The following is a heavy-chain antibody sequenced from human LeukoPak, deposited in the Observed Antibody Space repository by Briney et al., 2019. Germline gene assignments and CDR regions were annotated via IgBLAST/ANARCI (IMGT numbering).Heavy chain of an antibody. CDR1: GLTFSTYW. J-gene: IGHJ4*02. CDR2: INQNGREK. CDR3: ARSLEHD. Sequence: GGYLRLSCEVSGLTFSTYWMTWVRQAPGKGLEWVASINQNGREKYYVDSVKGRFTISRDNAKDSLYLQMNSLRDEDTAVYYCARSLEHDWGQGTLVTVSS. D-gene: IGHD3-3*01. V-gene: IGHV3-7*01.